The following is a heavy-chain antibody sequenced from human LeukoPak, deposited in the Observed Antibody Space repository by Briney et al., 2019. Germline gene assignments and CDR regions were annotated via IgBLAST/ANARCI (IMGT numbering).Heavy chain of an antibody. CDR2: ISHSGST. D-gene: IGHD2-2*01. J-gene: IGHJ3*02. Sequence: PSETLSLTCAVYGGSFSGYYWSWIRQPPGKGLEWMGEISHSGSTNYNPSLKSRVTISVDTSKNQFSLKLSSVTAADTAVYFCARHRRGASRAFEIWGQGTMVTVSS. CDR1: GGSFSGYY. V-gene: IGHV4-34*01. CDR3: ARHRRGASRAFEI.